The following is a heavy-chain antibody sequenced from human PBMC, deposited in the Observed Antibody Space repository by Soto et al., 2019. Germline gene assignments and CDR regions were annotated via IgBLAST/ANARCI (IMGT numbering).Heavy chain of an antibody. V-gene: IGHV3-64*01. J-gene: IGHJ3*02. CDR3: ARALVGPSAGWDAFDI. CDR1: GFTFSSYA. CDR2: ISSNGGST. Sequence: EVQLVESGGGLVQPGGSLRLSCAASGFTFSSYAMHWVRQAPGKGLEDVSAISSNGGSTYYANSVKGRFTISRDNSKNTLYLQRGSLRAEDMAVYYCARALVGPSAGWDAFDIWGQGTMVTVSS. D-gene: IGHD2-8*02.